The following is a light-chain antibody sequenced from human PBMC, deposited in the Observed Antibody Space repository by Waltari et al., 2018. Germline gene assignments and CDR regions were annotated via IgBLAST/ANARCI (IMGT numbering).Light chain of an antibody. V-gene: IGKV4-1*01. CDR1: QSVLSSSNNKNY. CDR3: QQYYSTPQT. CDR2: WAS. J-gene: IGKJ1*01. Sequence: DIVMTQSPDSLAVSLGERATINCKSSQSVLSSSNNKNYLAWYQKKPGQPPKLLIYWASTRESGVPDRFSGSGSVTDFTLTISSLQAEDVAVYYCQQYYSTPQTFGQGTKVEIK.